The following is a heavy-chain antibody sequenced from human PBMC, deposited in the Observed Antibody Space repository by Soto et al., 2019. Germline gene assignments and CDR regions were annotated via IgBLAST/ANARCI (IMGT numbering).Heavy chain of an antibody. J-gene: IGHJ5*02. CDR1: GFTFGGYA. D-gene: IGHD5-12*01. CDR2: IGTKTYRGTT. V-gene: IGHV3-49*04. Sequence: PGGSLRLSCTTSGFTFGGYAFSWVRQAPGKGLEWVAFIGTKTYRGTTEYAASVKGRFTISRDDSKSIAYLQMNSLKTEDTAVYYCSRDRDDYSPNWFDPWGQGTLVTVSS. CDR3: SRDRDDYSPNWFDP.